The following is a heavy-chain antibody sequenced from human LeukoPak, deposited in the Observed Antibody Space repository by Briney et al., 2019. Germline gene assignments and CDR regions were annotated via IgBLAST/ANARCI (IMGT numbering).Heavy chain of an antibody. CDR3: AKYYYGSGSYSFDI. D-gene: IGHD3-10*01. J-gene: IGHJ3*02. CDR1: GFTFSNYA. V-gene: IGHV3-23*01. CDR2: VNGGGDDT. Sequence: GGSLRLSCAASGFTFSNYAMSWDRQAPGKGQEWGSGVNGGGDDTDYGDSVKGRFTISRDNSKSTLYLQMNSLRAEDTAFYYCAKYYYGSGSYSFDIWGQGTMVTVSS.